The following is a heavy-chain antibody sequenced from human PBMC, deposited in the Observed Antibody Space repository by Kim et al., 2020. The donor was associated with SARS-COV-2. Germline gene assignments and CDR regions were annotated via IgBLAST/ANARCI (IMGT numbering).Heavy chain of an antibody. CDR3: ARGLCTLDY. J-gene: IGHJ4*02. CDR2: IKQDGSKK. V-gene: IGHV3-7*01. CDR1: GFTFNNYY. D-gene: IGHD1-1*01. Sequence: GGSLRLSCAASGFTFNNYYMHWVRQAPGKGLEWVANIKQDGSKKDYADSVKGRFTISRDNAKNSLYLQMNSLRVEDTAVYYCARGLCTLDYWGQG.